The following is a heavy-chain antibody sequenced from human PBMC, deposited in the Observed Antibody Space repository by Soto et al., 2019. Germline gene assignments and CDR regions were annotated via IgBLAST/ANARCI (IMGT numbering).Heavy chain of an antibody. CDR1: GGSISSSSYY. J-gene: IGHJ4*02. V-gene: IGHV4-39*01. CDR2: IYYSGST. Sequence: SETLSLTCTVSGGSISSSSYYWGWIRQPPGKGLEWIGSIYYSGSTYYNPSLKSRVTISVDTSKNQFSLKLSSVTAADTAVYYCARHEYYGSGSYGYWGQGTLVTVSS. D-gene: IGHD3-10*01. CDR3: ARHEYYGSGSYGY.